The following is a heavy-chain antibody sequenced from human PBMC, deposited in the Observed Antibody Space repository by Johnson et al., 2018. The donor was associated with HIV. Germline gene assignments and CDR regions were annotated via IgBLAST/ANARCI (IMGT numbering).Heavy chain of an antibody. CDR3: AKDLRVFDWFNAYDAFDI. CDR1: GFIFSSYG. CDR2: IWYDGSIK. D-gene: IGHD3-9*01. J-gene: IGHJ3*02. V-gene: IGHV3-33*06. Sequence: QVQLVEFGGGVVQPGRSLRLSCAASGFIFSSYGMHWVRQAPGKGLEWVAVIWYDGSIKSYADSVKGRFPISRDNSKNTLYLHMNSLRADDTAVYYCAKDLRVFDWFNAYDAFDIWGQGTMVTVSS.